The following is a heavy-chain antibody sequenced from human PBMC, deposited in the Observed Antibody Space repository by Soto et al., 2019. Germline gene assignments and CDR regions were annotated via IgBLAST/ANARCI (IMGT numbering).Heavy chain of an antibody. J-gene: IGHJ4*02. D-gene: IGHD6-19*01. CDR2: ISGSGGST. CDR1: GFTFSTYA. CDR3: AKLPGRQSSAWYYFDY. Sequence: PGGSLRLSCAASGFTFSTYAMSWVRQAPGKGLEWISAISGSGGSTYYAESVKGRFTISRDNSKNTLYLQMNSLRAEDTAVYYCAKLPGRQSSAWYYFDYWGQGTLVTVSS. V-gene: IGHV3-23*01.